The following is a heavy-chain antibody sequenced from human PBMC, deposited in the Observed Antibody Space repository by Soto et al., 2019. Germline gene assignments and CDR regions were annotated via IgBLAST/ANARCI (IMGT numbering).Heavy chain of an antibody. V-gene: IGHV2-70*11. CDR2: IDWDDDK. CDR1: GFSLSTSGMC. J-gene: IGHJ4*02. Sequence: GSGPTLVNPTQTLTLTCTFSGFSLSTSGMCVSWIRQPPGKALEWLARIDWDDDKYYSTSLKTRLTISKDTSKNQVVLTMTNMDPVDTATYYCARIRLEGYYDSSGPFDYWGQGTLVTVSS. CDR3: ARIRLEGYYDSSGPFDY. D-gene: IGHD3-22*01.